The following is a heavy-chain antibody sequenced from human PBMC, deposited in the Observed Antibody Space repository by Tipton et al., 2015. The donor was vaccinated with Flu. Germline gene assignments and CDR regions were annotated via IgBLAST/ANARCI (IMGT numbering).Heavy chain of an antibody. J-gene: IGHJ4*02. CDR2: IWYDGSNK. CDR3: AKGGGGDYYDSSGELDY. V-gene: IGHV3-33*06. CDR1: GFTFSSYG. D-gene: IGHD3-22*01. Sequence: QVQLVQSGGGLIQPGGSLRLSCAASGFTFSSYGMHWVSQAPGKGLEWVAVIWYDGSNKYYADSVKGRFTISRDNSKNTLYLQMNSLRADDTAVYYCAKGGGGDYYDSSGELDYWGQGTLVTVSS.